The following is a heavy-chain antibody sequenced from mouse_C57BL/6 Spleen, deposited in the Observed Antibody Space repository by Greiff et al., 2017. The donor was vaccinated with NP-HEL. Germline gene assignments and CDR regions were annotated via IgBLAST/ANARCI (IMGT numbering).Heavy chain of an antibody. J-gene: IGHJ1*03. CDR1: GLTFSSYG. Sequence: EVQRVESGGDLVKPGGSLKLSCAASGLTFSSYGMSWVRQTPDKRLEWVATISSGGSYTYYPDSVKGRFTISRDNAKNTLYLQMSSLKSEDTAMYYCARHGSPHYYGSSHWYFDVWGTGTTVTVSS. CDR2: ISSGGSYT. CDR3: ARHGSPHYYGSSHWYFDV. V-gene: IGHV5-6*01. D-gene: IGHD1-1*01.